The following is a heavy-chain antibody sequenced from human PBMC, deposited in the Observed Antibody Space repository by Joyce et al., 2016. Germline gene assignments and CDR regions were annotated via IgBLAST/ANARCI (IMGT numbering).Heavy chain of an antibody. D-gene: IGHD3-10*01. Sequence: EVQLLESGGGLVQPGGSLRLSCVGSGMSLTKYLMSWVRQAPGKGLEGVSALGGGTGTKYYADSVKGRFTISRDNSKNTLYLQMNSLRAEDTAVYYCAKVFWEGWFDPWGQGTLVTVSS. V-gene: IGHV3-23*01. CDR1: GMSLTKYL. J-gene: IGHJ5*02. CDR3: AKVFWEGWFDP. CDR2: LGGGTGTK.